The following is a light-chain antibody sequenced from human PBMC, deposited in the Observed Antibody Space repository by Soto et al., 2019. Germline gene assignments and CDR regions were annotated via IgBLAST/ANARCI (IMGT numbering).Light chain of an antibody. V-gene: IGLV2-23*02. CDR3: CSYAGSSTPLI. J-gene: IGLJ1*01. CDR1: SSDVGSYNL. Sequence: SVLTQPASVSGSPGEWITISCTGTSSDVGSYNLVSWYQQHPGKAPKLMIYEVSKRPSGVSNRFSGSKSGNTASLTISGLQAEDEADYYCCSYAGSSTPLIFGTGTKVTVL. CDR2: EVS.